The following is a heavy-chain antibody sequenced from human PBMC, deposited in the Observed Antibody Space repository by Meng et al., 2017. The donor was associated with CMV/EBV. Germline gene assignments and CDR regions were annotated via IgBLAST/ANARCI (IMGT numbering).Heavy chain of an antibody. V-gene: IGHV4-34*01. D-gene: IGHD1-26*01. CDR1: GGSISSYY. CDR3: ARDGVGATTGFDY. CDR2: INHSGST. Sequence: GSLRLSCTVSGGSISSYYWSWIRQPPGKGLEWIGEINHSGSTNYNPSLKSRVTISVDTSKNQFSLKLSSVTAADTAVYYCARDGVGATTGFDYWGQGTLVTVSS. J-gene: IGHJ4*02.